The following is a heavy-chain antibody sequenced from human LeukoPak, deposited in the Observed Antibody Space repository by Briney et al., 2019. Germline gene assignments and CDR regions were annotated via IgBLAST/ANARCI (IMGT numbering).Heavy chain of an antibody. D-gene: IGHD1-26*01. CDR1: GFTFRSYA. J-gene: IGHJ4*02. Sequence: GGSLRLSCVASGFTFRSYAMSWVRQAPGKGLEWVSAISGSGSSTYYADSVKGRFTISRDDSKNTLYLQMNGLRAEDTALYYCAKDRSGNYYGTLDCWGPGTLVTVSS. CDR3: AKDRSGNYYGTLDC. V-gene: IGHV3-23*01. CDR2: ISGSGSST.